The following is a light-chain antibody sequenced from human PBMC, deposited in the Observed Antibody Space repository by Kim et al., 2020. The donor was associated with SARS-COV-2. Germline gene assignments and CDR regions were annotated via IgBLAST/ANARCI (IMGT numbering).Light chain of an antibody. CDR1: SSDVGGYNY. V-gene: IGLV2-14*03. CDR3: SSYTSSSTLL. CDR2: DVR. Sequence: GQSITISCTGTSSDVGGYNYVSWYQQHPGKAPNLLIYDVRNRPAGVSNRFSGSKSGNTASLTISGLQAEDEDDYYCSSYTSSSTLLFGGGTQLTVL. J-gene: IGLJ2*01.